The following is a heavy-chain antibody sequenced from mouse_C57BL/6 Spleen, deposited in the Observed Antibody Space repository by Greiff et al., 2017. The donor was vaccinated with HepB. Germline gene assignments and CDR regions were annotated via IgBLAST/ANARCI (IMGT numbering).Heavy chain of an antibody. D-gene: IGHD2-1*01. J-gene: IGHJ1*03. Sequence: VKLQESGPELVKPGASVKLSCKASGYTFTSYDINWVKQRPGQGLEWIGWIYPRDGSTKYNEKFKGKATLTVDTSSSTAYMELHSLTSEDSAVYFCARNYYGNYGGYFDVWGTGTTVTVSS. V-gene: IGHV1-85*01. CDR2: IYPRDGST. CDR3: ARNYYGNYGGYFDV. CDR1: GYTFTSYD.